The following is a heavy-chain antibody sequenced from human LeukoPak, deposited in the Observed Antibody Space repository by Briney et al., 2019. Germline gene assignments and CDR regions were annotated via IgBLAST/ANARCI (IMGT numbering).Heavy chain of an antibody. J-gene: IGHJ4*02. CDR1: GASISSNNYY. Sequence: PSETLSLTCIVSGASISSNNYYWGWIRQPPGKGLEWIGSIYSGGYTYYNPSLKSRVTISVDTSKNQFSLKLNSVAAADTAIYYCQSRYLEWLLDYWGQGTLVTVSS. CDR3: QSRYLEWLLDY. D-gene: IGHD3-3*01. V-gene: IGHV4-39*01. CDR2: IYSGGYT.